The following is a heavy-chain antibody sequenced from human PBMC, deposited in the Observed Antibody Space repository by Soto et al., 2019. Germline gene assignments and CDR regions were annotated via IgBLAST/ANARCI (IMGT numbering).Heavy chain of an antibody. Sequence: QVQLVQSGAEEKKPGASVKVSCKASGYTFTSYAMHWVRQAPGQRLEWMGWINAGNGNTKYSQKFQGRATITRDTPARTPYMELSSLRSAATAGNYCARADGVGFVAPWGQGNLVTVSS. D-gene: IGHD2-2*01. J-gene: IGHJ5*02. CDR1: GYTFTSYA. V-gene: IGHV1-3*05. CDR2: INAGNGNT. CDR3: ARADGVGFVAP.